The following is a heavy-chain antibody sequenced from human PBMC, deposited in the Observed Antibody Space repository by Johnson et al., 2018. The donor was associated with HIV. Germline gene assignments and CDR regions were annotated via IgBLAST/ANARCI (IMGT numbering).Heavy chain of an antibody. CDR1: GFTFSVYG. V-gene: IGHV3-33*01. Sequence: QVQVVESGGGVVQPGGSLRLSCGASGFTFSVYGMHWVRQSPGKGLDWVAVITYDGSETMYANSVKGRFTISRDNAKNSLYLQMNSLRAEDTALYYCAREAEDAFDIWGQGTMVTVSS. CDR3: AREAEDAFDI. CDR2: ITYDGSET. J-gene: IGHJ3*02.